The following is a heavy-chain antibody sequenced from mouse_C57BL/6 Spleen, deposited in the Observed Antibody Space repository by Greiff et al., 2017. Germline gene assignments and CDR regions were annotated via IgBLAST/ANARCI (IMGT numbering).Heavy chain of an antibody. Sequence: VKLVESGAELVRPGASVTLSCKASGYTFTDYEMHWVKQTPVHGLEWIGAIDPETGGTAYNQKFKGKAILTADKSSSTAYMELRSLTSEDSAVYYCTRRGNPYYFDYWGQGTTLTVSS. CDR1: GYTFTDYE. V-gene: IGHV1-15*01. CDR3: TRRGNPYYFDY. CDR2: IDPETGGT. J-gene: IGHJ2*01.